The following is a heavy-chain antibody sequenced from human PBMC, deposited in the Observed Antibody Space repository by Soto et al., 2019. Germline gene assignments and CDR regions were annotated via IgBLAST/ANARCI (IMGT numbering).Heavy chain of an antibody. D-gene: IGHD4-17*01. Sequence: EASVKVSCKASGYTFTGYYMHWVRQAPGQGLEWMGWINPNSGGTNYAQKFQGWVTMTRDTSISTAYMELSRLRSDDTAVYYCARAPPIKSTTAPSRGRDYYYGMDVWGQGTTVTVSS. CDR1: GYTFTGYY. J-gene: IGHJ6*02. V-gene: IGHV1-2*04. CDR3: ARAPPIKSTTAPSRGRDYYYGMDV. CDR2: INPNSGGT.